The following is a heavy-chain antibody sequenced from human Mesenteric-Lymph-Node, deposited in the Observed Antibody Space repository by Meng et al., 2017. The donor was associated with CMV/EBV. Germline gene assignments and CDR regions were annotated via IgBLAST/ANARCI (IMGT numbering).Heavy chain of an antibody. J-gene: IGHJ5*02. Sequence: VADGSISGSHWWAWVRQPPGKGLEWIGEIFHTGITNYRPSLESRVTMSVDKSKNQLSLRLNSVTAADTAVYYCARENYYGSGSYLAWGQGTLVTVSS. D-gene: IGHD3-10*01. CDR2: IFHTGIT. V-gene: IGHV4-4*02. CDR1: DGSISGSHW. CDR3: ARENYYGSGSYLA.